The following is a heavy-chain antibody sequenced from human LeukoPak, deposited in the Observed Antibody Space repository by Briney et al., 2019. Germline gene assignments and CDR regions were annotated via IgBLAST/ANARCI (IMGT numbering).Heavy chain of an antibody. CDR1: GGSISSSSYY. J-gene: IGHJ4*02. Sequence: SETLSLTCTVSGGSISSSSYYWGWIRQPPGKGLEWIGSIYYSGSTYYNPSLKSRVTISVDTSKNQFSLKLSSVTAADTAVYYCARDLDYFDYWGQGTLVTVSS. CDR3: ARDLDYFDY. CDR2: IYYSGST. V-gene: IGHV4-39*07.